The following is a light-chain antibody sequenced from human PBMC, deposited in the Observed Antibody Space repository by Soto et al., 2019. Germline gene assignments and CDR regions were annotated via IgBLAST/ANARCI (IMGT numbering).Light chain of an antibody. CDR3: CSYAGSYTIV. Sequence: QSALTQPRSVSGSPGQSVTISCTGTSSDVGVYNYVSWYQQYPGKAPKIMIYDVSKPTSGVPDRFSGSKSDNTAYLTISGLQAEDEADYYCCSYAGSYTIVFGIGTKVTVL. CDR1: SSDVGVYNY. J-gene: IGLJ1*01. CDR2: DVS. V-gene: IGLV2-11*01.